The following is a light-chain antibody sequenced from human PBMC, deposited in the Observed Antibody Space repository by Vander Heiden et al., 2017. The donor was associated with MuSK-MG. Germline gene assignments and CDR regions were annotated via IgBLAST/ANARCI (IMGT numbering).Light chain of an antibody. CDR1: SGDIGDYNY. V-gene: IGLV2-14*01. CDR3: SSKSSSGTLVI. CDR2: EVT. Sequence: QSALTQPASVSGSPGQSITISCIGSSGDIGDYNYVSWYQHHPGKGPKLLIFEVTNRPSGVSDRFSGSKAGKTASLTIAGLQTDDEADYYCSSKSSSGTLVIFGGGTKVTVL. J-gene: IGLJ2*01.